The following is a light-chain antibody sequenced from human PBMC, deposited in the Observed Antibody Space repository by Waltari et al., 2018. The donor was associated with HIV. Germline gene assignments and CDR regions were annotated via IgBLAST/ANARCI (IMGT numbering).Light chain of an antibody. J-gene: IGLJ3*02. CDR2: HDR. CDR1: KIGSES. V-gene: IGLV3-21*01. CDR3: QLFQCCNNWV. Sequence: SYVLTQPPSVSVAPGQTARITCEGNKIGSESVHWYQQRPGQGPVVVIYHDRDRPSGIPERFAGSNSGNTATLTITRVEAGDEADYYCQLFQCCNNWVFGGGTKLTVL.